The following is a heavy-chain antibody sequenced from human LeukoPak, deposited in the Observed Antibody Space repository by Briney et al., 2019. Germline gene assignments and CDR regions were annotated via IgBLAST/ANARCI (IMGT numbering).Heavy chain of an antibody. D-gene: IGHD6-25*01. CDR3: ARRLYYYYYMDV. CDR1: GGSISSSSYY. Sequence: SETLSLTCTVSGGSISSSSYYWGWIRQPPGKGLEWIGEINHSGSTNYNPSLKSRVTISVDTSKNQFSLKLSSVTAADTAVYYCARRLYYYYYMDVWGKGTTVTISS. V-gene: IGHV4-39*07. J-gene: IGHJ6*03. CDR2: INHSGST.